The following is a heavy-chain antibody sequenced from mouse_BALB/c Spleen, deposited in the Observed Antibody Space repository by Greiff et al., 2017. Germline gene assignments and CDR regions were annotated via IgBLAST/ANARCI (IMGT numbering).Heavy chain of an antibody. Sequence: EVKLMESGGGLVQPGGSLRLSCAPSGFTFTDYYMSWVRQPPGKALEWLGFIRNKANGYTTEYSASVKGRFTISRDNSQSILYLQMNTLRAEDSATYYCARSYGNYLMDYWGQGTSVTVSS. J-gene: IGHJ4*01. CDR3: ARSYGNYLMDY. CDR1: GFTFTDYY. D-gene: IGHD2-1*01. CDR2: IRNKANGYTT. V-gene: IGHV7-3*02.